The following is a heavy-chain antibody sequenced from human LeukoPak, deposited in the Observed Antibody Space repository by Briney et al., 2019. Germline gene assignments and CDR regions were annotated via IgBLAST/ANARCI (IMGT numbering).Heavy chain of an antibody. V-gene: IGHV3-7*01. J-gene: IGHJ4*02. D-gene: IGHD6-13*01. CDR3: ARWLAAVTTGGYYFDY. CDR2: IKQDGSEK. Sequence: PGGSLRLSCAASGFTFSSYWMSWVRQAPGKGLEWVANIKQDGSEKYYVDSVKGRFTISRDNAKNSLYLQMNSLRAEDTAVYYCARWLAAVTTGGYYFDYWGQGTLVTVSS. CDR1: GFTFSSYW.